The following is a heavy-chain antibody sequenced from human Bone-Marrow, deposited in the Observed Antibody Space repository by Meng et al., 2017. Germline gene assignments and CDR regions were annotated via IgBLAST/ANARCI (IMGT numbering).Heavy chain of an antibody. D-gene: IGHD2-15*01. V-gene: IGHV3-7*01. Sequence: GESLKISCSGFNFGSIFSDHWMTWVRQAPGKGLEWVANIKPDGTEKNYVDSVKGRFTIPRDNAQNSLYLQMNSLRAEDTAVYYCGRDELEHGGQIDYWGQGVLVTVSS. CDR3: GRDELEHGGQIDY. CDR1: GSIFSDHW. CDR2: IKPDGTEK. J-gene: IGHJ4*02.